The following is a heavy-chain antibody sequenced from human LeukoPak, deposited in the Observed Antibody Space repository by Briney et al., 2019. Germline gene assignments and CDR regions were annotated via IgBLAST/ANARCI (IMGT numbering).Heavy chain of an antibody. CDR1: GYSFSNYW. Sequence: GESLKISCKGSGYSFSNYWIGWVRQMPGKGLEWMGIVYPGDSDTGYSPSFQGQVTISADKASSTAYLQWSSLKASDTAMYYCARRATGYSYGYDYWGQGTLVTVSS. V-gene: IGHV5-51*01. J-gene: IGHJ4*02. CDR2: VYPGDSDT. CDR3: ARRATGYSYGYDY. D-gene: IGHD5-18*01.